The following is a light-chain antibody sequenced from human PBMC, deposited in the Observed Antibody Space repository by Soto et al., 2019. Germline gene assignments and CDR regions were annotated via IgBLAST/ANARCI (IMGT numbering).Light chain of an antibody. Sequence: QSVLTQPPSVSAAPGQKVTISCSGSTSNIRNNYVSWFQQLPGTAPKLLIYENDKRPSGIPDRFSGSTSGTSATLSITGLPTGDEAYYYCGTWDSGPSGYVLATGTKVXVL. CDR1: TSNIRNNY. CDR3: GTWDSGPSGYV. CDR2: END. J-gene: IGLJ1*01. V-gene: IGLV1-51*02.